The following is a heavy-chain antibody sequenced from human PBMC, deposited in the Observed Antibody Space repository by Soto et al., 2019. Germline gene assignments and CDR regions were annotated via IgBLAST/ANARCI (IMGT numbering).Heavy chain of an antibody. CDR1: GGSVSGGAHY. J-gene: IGHJ4*02. Sequence: SETLSLTCTVSGGSVSGGAHYWSWIRQLPGKGLEWIGYIYYSGTTYYNPSLKSRVTISVDTSKNQFSLRLTSVTAADTAVYYCAGIVLKAAAQLDYWGQGTLVTVSS. D-gene: IGHD2-8*02. CDR3: AGIVLKAAAQLDY. CDR2: IYYSGTT. V-gene: IGHV4-31*03.